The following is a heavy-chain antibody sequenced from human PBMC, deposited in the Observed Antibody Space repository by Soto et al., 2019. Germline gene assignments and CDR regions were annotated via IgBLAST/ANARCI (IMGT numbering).Heavy chain of an antibody. V-gene: IGHV4-31*03. D-gene: IGHD1-26*01. CDR3: ARALVGATRVRFYP. CDR2: IYYSGST. Sequence: QVQLQESGPGLVKPSQTLSLTCTVSGGSISSGGYYWSWIRQHPGKGLEWIGYIYYSGSTYYNPSLKSRVTISVDTSKNQFSLKMSSVTAADLDVNYCARALVGATRVRFYPWGHGTLVTVSA. J-gene: IGHJ5*02. CDR1: GGSISSGGYY.